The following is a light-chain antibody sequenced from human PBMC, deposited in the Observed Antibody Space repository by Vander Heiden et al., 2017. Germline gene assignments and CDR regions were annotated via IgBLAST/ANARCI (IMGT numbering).Light chain of an antibody. CDR1: QSISSW. CDR2: KAS. V-gene: IGKV1-5*03. Sequence: DIQITQSPSTLSASVGDRVTITCRASQSISSWLAWYQQKPGKAPKLLIYKASSLESGVPSRFSGSGSGTEFTLTISSLQPDDVATYYGQQDNSYRTFGQGTKVEIK. CDR3: QQDNSYRT. J-gene: IGKJ1*01.